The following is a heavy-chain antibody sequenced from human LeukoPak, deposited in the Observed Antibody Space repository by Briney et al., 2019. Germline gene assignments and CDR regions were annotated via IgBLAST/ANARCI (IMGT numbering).Heavy chain of an antibody. V-gene: IGHV3-21*01. CDR1: GFTFSSYS. CDR2: ISSSSSYI. CDR3: ARDSAAEYYYYYYYMDV. Sequence: GRSLRLSCAASGFTFSSYSMNWVRQAPGKGLGWVSSISSSSSYIYYADSVKGRFTISRDNAKNSLYLQMNSLRAEDTAVYYCARDSAAEYYYYYYYMDVWGKGTTVTVSS. D-gene: IGHD2-2*01. J-gene: IGHJ6*03.